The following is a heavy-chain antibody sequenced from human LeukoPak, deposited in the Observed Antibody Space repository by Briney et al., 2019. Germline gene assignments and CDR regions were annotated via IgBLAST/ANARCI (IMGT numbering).Heavy chain of an antibody. V-gene: IGHV3-30*18. CDR1: GFTFSNYG. J-gene: IGHJ4*02. Sequence: GRSLRLSCAASGFTFSNYGMHWVRQAPGKGLEWVAVISYDGSNKYYADSVKGRFTISRDNSKNTLYLQMNSLRAEDTAVYYCAKAHWGNDYGDYDDRYYFDYWGQGTLVTVSS. CDR3: AKAHWGNDYGDYDDRYYFDY. D-gene: IGHD4-17*01. CDR2: ISYDGSNK.